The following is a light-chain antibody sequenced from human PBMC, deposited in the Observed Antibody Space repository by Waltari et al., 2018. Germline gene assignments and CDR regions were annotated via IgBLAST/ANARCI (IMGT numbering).Light chain of an antibody. CDR3: QHYVRLPAT. V-gene: IGKV3-20*01. J-gene: IGKJ1*01. CDR2: GAS. Sequence: EIVLTQSPGTLSLSPGERATLSCRASQSVGGTLAWYQQKPGQAPRLLLYGASIRAPGTPDRCSDTGSGTDFSLTISRLEHEDFAVYYCQHYVRLPATFGQGTKVEIK. CDR1: QSVGGT.